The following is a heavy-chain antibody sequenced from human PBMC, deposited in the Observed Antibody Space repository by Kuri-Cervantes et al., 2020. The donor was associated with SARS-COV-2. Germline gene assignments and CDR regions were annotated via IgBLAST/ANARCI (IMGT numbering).Heavy chain of an antibody. D-gene: IGHD5-18*01. Sequence: SETLSLTCTVSSGSISGSFNYWGWIRQPPGKGLEWIGEIHGSGGATYNSSLKSRVTLSVDASKNQFSLRLTSVTAADTAVYYCGSPAGGYKSGFDSLGSWGQGTLVTVSS. J-gene: IGHJ4*02. CDR3: GSPAGGYKSGFDSLGS. V-gene: IGHV4-39*07. CDR1: SGSISGSFNY. CDR2: IHGSGGA.